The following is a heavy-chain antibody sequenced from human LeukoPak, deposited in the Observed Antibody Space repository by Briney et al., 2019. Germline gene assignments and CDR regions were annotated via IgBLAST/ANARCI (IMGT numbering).Heavy chain of an antibody. CDR1: GGSISNGDHY. V-gene: IGHV4-61*08. CDR3: ARDLLSAAAGDH. J-gene: IGHJ4*02. D-gene: IGHD6-13*01. CDR2: IYYSGST. Sequence: SETLSLTCTVSGGSISNGDHYWSWIRQHPGKGLEWIGHIYYSGSTNYNPSLKSRVTISVDTSKNQFSLKLSSVTAADTAVYYCARDLLSAAAGDHWGQGTLVTVSS.